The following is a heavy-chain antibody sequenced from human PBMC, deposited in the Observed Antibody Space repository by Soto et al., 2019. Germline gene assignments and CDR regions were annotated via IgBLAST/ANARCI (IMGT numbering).Heavy chain of an antibody. J-gene: IGHJ5*02. CDR1: GGSISSYY. D-gene: IGHD4-17*01. V-gene: IGHV4-59*01. CDR2: IYYSGST. CDR3: ARTGGVTTKGSNWFDP. Sequence: SETLSLTCTVSGGSISSYYWSWIRQPPGKGLEWIGYIYYSGSTNYNPSLKSRVTISVDTSKNRFSLKLSSVTAADTAVYYCARTGGVTTKGSNWFDPWGQGTLVTVSS.